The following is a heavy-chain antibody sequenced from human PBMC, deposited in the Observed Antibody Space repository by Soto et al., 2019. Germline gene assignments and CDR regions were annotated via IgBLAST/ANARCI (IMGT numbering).Heavy chain of an antibody. CDR3: AKIVGGGSHHDAFDI. CDR2: TGGGGVST. J-gene: IGHJ3*02. D-gene: IGHD2-15*01. Sequence: EVQLLESGGGLVEPGGSLRLSCAASGFTFSSYALPWVRQAPGKGLEWVSYTGGGGVSTYYADSVKGRFTSSRDDSKNTLYLQMNSLRAEDTALYYCAKIVGGGSHHDAFDIWGQGTMVTVSS. CDR1: GFTFSSYA. V-gene: IGHV3-23*01.